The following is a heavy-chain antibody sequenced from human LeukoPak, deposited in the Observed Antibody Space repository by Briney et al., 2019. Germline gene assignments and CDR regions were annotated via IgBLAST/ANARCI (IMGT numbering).Heavy chain of an antibody. V-gene: IGHV4-59*08. J-gene: IGHJ4*02. CDR1: GGSISSYY. CDR2: IYYSGST. Sequence: SETLSLTCTVSGGSISSYYWSWIRQPPGKGLEWIGFIYYSGSTNYNPSLKSRVTISVVTSKNQFSLKLSSVTAADTAVYYCARLLYYYDSSGYYYYFDYWGQGTLVTVSS. CDR3: ARLLYYYDSSGYYYYFDY. D-gene: IGHD3-22*01.